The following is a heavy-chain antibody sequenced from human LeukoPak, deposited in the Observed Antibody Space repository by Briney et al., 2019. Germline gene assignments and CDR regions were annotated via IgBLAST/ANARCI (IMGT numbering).Heavy chain of an antibody. CDR1: GSTFSTFS. CDR3: ARVEDSGSH. Sequence: GGSLRLSCAASGSTFSTFSMNWVRQAPGKGLEWVSYISSSSRSILYADSVKGRFTISRDNAKNSLYLQMDSLRAEDTALYYCARVEDSGSHWGQGTLVTVSS. J-gene: IGHJ4*02. V-gene: IGHV3-48*04. CDR2: ISSSSRSI. D-gene: IGHD1-26*01.